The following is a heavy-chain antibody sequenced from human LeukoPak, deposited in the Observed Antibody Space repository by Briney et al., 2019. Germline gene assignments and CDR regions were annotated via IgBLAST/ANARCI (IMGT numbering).Heavy chain of an antibody. Sequence: GGSLRLSCAASGFTFSTYAMSWVRQAPGKRLEWVSAIGSAGNTFYADSVKGRFTMSIDNSKNTLYLQMNSLRAEDTAVYYCAKESSHFDFWGQGTLVTVSS. D-gene: IGHD2-15*01. CDR3: AKESSHFDF. V-gene: IGHV3-23*01. J-gene: IGHJ4*02. CDR1: GFTFSTYA. CDR2: IGSAGNT.